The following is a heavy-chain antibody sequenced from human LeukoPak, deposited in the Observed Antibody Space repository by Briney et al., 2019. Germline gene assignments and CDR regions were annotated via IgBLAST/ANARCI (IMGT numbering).Heavy chain of an antibody. CDR3: ARGYYGSGSPVYYFDY. CDR1: GFTFSDYY. V-gene: IGHV3-11*01. Sequence: GGSLRLSCAASGFTFSDYYMSWIRQAPGKGLEWVSYISSSGSTIYFADSVKGRFTISRDNAKNSLYLQMNSLRAEDTAVYYCARGYYGSGSPVYYFDYWGQGTLVTVSS. CDR2: ISSSGSTI. D-gene: IGHD3-10*01. J-gene: IGHJ4*02.